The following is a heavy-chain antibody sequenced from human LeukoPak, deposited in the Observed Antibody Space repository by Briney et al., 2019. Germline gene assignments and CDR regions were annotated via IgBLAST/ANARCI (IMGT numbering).Heavy chain of an antibody. CDR2: ISGSGGST. D-gene: IGHD3-10*01. J-gene: IGHJ4*02. V-gene: IGHV3-23*01. Sequence: GGSLRLSCTASGFTFSSYAMSCVRQAPGKGLEWVSAISGSGGSTYYADSVKGRFTISRDNSKNTLYLQMNSLRAEDTAVYYCAKIYGSGLPRDYWGQGTLVTVSS. CDR3: AKIYGSGLPRDY. CDR1: GFTFSSYA.